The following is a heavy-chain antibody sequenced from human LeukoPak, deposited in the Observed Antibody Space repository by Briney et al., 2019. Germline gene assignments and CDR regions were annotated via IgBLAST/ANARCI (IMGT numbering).Heavy chain of an antibody. V-gene: IGHV3-23*01. CDR2: ISYSGDTT. J-gene: IGHJ4*02. CDR1: GLTFTNYG. D-gene: IGHD6-19*01. Sequence: PGGSLRLSCAASGLTFTNYGLNWLPQAPGKGREWVSTISYSGDTTHYADSVKGRFTISRDKSRTTLYLHMNSLRADDTAVYYRAKGPIGVAGKFDYWGQGTLVTVSS. CDR3: AKGPIGVAGKFDY.